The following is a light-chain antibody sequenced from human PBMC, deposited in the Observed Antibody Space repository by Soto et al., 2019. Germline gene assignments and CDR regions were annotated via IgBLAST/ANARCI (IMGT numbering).Light chain of an antibody. V-gene: IGKV3-15*01. CDR1: QSVGST. CDR2: DAS. Sequence: EKVMTQSPATLSVSPGERATLSCRASQSVGSTLAWYQQKPGQPPRLLIYDASTRATGIPARFSGSGAGTEFTLTISSLQSEDFAVYYCLQYNTWPRTFGQGTKVDIK. J-gene: IGKJ1*01. CDR3: LQYNTWPRT.